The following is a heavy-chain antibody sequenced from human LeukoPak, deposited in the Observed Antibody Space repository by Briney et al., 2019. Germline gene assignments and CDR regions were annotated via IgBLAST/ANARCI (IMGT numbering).Heavy chain of an antibody. J-gene: IGHJ5*02. V-gene: IGHV4-31*03. CDR3: ARRGYSYGYWFDL. CDR2: IYYSGST. Sequence: SQTLSLTCTVSGGSISSGGYYWRWIRQHPGKGLEWIGYIYYSGSTYYNPSLKSRVTISVDTSKNQFSLKLSSVTAADTAVYYCARRGYSYGYWFDLWGQGTLVTVSS. D-gene: IGHD5-18*01. CDR1: GGSISSGGYY.